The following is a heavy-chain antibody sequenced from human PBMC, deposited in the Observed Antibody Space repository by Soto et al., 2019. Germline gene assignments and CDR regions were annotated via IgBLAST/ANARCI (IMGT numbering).Heavy chain of an antibody. CDR1: GYTLTELS. Sequence: GASVKVSWKVSGYTLTELSMHWVRQAPGKGLEWMGGFDPEDGETIYAQKFQGRVTMTEDTSTDTAYMELSSLRSEDTAVYYCATRLWIFGVVDYFDYWGQGTLVTVSS. D-gene: IGHD3-3*01. CDR3: ATRLWIFGVVDYFDY. V-gene: IGHV1-24*01. J-gene: IGHJ4*02. CDR2: FDPEDGET.